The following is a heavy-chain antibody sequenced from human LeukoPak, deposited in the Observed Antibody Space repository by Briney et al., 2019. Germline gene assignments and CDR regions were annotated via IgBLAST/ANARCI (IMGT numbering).Heavy chain of an antibody. CDR2: IYPGDSYT. CDR1: GYSFTSYW. Sequence: GESLKISCKGSGYSFTSYWIGWVRQMPGKGLEWMGIIYPGDSYTRYSPSFQGQVTISADKSIRTAYLQWSSLKASDTAMYYCAGGPYYYDSSGYYQGYYFDYWGQGTLVTVSS. J-gene: IGHJ4*02. CDR3: AGGPYYYDSSGYYQGYYFDY. V-gene: IGHV5-51*01. D-gene: IGHD3-22*01.